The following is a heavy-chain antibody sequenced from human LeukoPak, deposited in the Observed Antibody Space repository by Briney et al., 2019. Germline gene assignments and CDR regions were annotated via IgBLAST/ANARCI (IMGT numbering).Heavy chain of an antibody. CDR2: IYYSGST. CDR1: GGSISSGGYY. V-gene: IGHV4-31*03. J-gene: IGHJ5*02. Sequence: SETLSLTCTVSGGSISSGGYYWSWIRQHPGKGLEWIGYIYYSGSTYYNPSLKSRVTISVDTSKNQFSLKLSSVTAADTAVYYCARGRVSIRRDGYNGGSWFDPWGQGTLVTVSS. CDR3: ARGRVSIRRDGYNGGSWFDP. D-gene: IGHD5-24*01.